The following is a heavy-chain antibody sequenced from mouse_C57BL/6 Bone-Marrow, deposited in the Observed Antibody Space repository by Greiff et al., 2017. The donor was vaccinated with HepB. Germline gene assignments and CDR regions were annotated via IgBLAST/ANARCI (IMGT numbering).Heavy chain of an antibody. D-gene: IGHD2-4*01. V-gene: IGHV1-62-3*01. CDR2: IEPNSGGT. Sequence: QVQLQQPGAELVKPGASVKLSCKASGYTFTSYWMHWVKQRPGRGLEWIGRIEPNSGGTKYNEKFKSKATLTVDKPSSTAYMQLSSLTSEDSAVYYCARQPFYYDYDGVFAYWGQGTLVTVSA. CDR1: GYTFTSYW. CDR3: ARQPFYYDYDGVFAY. J-gene: IGHJ3*01.